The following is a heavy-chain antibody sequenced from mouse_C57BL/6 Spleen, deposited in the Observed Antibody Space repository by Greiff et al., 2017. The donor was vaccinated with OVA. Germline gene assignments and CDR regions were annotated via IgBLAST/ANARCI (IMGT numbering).Heavy chain of an antibody. CDR2: IDPSDSYT. J-gene: IGHJ4*01. V-gene: IGHV1-59*01. CDR3: ARWALTTVVARGRYAMDY. D-gene: IGHD1-1*01. CDR1: GYTFTSYW. Sequence: QVQLKQPGAELVRPGTSVKLSCKASGYTFTSYWMHWVKQRPGQGLEWIGVIDPSDSYTNYNQKFKGKATLTVDTSSSTAYMQLSSLTSEDSAVYYCARWALTTVVARGRYAMDYWGQGTSVTVSS.